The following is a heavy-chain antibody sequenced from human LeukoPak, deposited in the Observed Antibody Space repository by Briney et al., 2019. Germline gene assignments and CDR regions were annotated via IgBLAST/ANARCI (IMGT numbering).Heavy chain of an antibody. D-gene: IGHD4-17*01. CDR2: INHSGST. J-gene: IGHJ4*02. V-gene: IGHV4-34*01. Sequence: PSETLSLTCAVYGGSFSGYYWSWIRQPPGKGLEWIGEINHSGSTNYNPSLKSRVTISVDTSKNQFSLKLSSVTAADTAVYYCAREIALDYGDYLRGFDYWGQGTLVTVSS. CDR3: AREIALDYGDYLRGFDY. CDR1: GGSFSGYY.